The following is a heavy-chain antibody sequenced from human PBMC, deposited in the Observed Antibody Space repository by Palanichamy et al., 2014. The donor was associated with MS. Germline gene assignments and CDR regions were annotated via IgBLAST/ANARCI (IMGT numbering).Heavy chain of an antibody. J-gene: IGHJ6*02. CDR2: IYYSGST. CDR3: ARSSSSFRLHGMDV. V-gene: IGHV4-31*03. Sequence: QVQLQESGPGLVKPSQTLSLTCTVSGGSISSGGYYWSWIRQHPGRAWSGLGYIYYSGSTYYNPSLKSRVTISVDTSKNQFSLKLSSVTAADTAVYYCARSSSSFRLHGMDVWGQGTTVTVSS. D-gene: IGHD6-13*01. CDR1: GGSISSGGYY.